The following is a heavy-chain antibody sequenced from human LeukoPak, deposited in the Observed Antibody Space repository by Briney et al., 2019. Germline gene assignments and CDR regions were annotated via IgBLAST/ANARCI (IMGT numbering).Heavy chain of an antibody. CDR3: ARVYGGNSYAFDI. J-gene: IGHJ3*02. Sequence: GGSLRLSCAASGFTFSSYAMSWVRQAPGKGLEGISAISGSGGSTYYADSVKGRLTISRDNSKNTLYLQMNSLRAEDTAVYYCARVYGGNSYAFDIWGQGTMVTVSS. CDR2: ISGSGGST. D-gene: IGHD4-23*01. V-gene: IGHV3-23*01. CDR1: GFTFSSYA.